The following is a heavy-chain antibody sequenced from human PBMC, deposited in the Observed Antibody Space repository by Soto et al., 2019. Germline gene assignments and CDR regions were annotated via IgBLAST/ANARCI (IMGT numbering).Heavy chain of an antibody. Sequence: PSETLSLTCTVSGGSISSSSYYWGWIRQPPGKGLEWIGSIYYSGSTYYNPSLKSRVTISVDTSKNQFSLKLSSVTAADTAVYYCARTGYSSSWHERYWLDPWGQGNLVTFSS. CDR1: GGSISSSSYY. J-gene: IGHJ5*02. CDR3: ARTGYSSSWHERYWLDP. V-gene: IGHV4-39*01. D-gene: IGHD6-13*01. CDR2: IYYSGST.